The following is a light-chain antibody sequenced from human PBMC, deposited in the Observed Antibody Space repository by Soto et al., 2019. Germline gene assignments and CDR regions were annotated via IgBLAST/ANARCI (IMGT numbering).Light chain of an antibody. CDR3: SIWDSSLTARI. V-gene: IGLV1-51*02. CDR1: SSNIGNYY. CDR2: ETN. J-gene: IGLJ2*01. Sequence: QSVLTQPPSVSAAPGQKVTISCSGDSSNIGNYYVSWYQHLPGTAPKLLIFETNRRPSGIPDRFSGSKSGTSATLDISGLQTGDEAHYYCSIWDSSLTARIFGGGTKVTVL.